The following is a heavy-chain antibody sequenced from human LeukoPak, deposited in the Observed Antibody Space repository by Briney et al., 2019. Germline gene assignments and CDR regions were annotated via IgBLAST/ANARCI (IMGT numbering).Heavy chain of an antibody. CDR1: GFTVSSNY. J-gene: IGHJ4*02. CDR2: IYSGGST. Sequence: GGSLRLSCAASGFTVSSNYMSWVRQAPGKGLEWVSVIYSGGSTYYADSVKGRFTISRDNSKNTLYLQMNSLRAEDTAVYYCAAVPKNYYDSSGYYYRNEDLFDYWGQGTLVTVSS. D-gene: IGHD3-22*01. CDR3: AAVPKNYYDSSGYYYRNEDLFDY. V-gene: IGHV3-66*01.